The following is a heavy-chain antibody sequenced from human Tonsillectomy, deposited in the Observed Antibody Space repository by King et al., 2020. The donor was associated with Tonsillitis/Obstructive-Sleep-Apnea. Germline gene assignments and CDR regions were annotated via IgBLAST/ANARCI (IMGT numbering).Heavy chain of an antibody. Sequence: VQLVESGGGVVQPGGSLRLSCAASGFTFGDYAMHWVRQAPGKGLEWVSLISGDGGRTYYADSVKGRFTISRDNTKNSLYLQMNSLRSEDTALYYCAKDGREYCSGVSCYFFDYGGQGTLVTVSS. CDR2: ISGDGGRT. CDR3: AKDGREYCSGVSCYFFDY. V-gene: IGHV3-43*02. CDR1: GFTFGDYA. J-gene: IGHJ4*02. D-gene: IGHD2-15*01.